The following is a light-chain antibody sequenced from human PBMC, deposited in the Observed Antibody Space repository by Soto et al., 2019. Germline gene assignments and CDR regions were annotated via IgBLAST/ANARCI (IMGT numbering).Light chain of an antibody. J-gene: IGLJ2*01. Sequence: QPVLTQPPSVSEAPRQRVTISCSGSSSNIGNNAVNWYQQLPGKAPKLLIYSDDLLPSGVSDRFSGSKSGTSASLAISGLQSEDEADYYCATWDDSLNGLIFGGGTKLTVL. CDR2: SDD. V-gene: IGLV1-36*01. CDR1: SSNIGNNA. CDR3: ATWDDSLNGLI.